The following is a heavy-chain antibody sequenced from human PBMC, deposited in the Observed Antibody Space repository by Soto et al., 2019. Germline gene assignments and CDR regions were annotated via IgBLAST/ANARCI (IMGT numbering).Heavy chain of an antibody. CDR3: ARGGVTRGWLGY. J-gene: IGHJ4*02. CDR2: IYRGGST. Sequence: EVQLVESGGGLIQPGGSLRLSCAASGCTVSSNYMSWVRQAPGKGLDWVSVIYRGGSTYYADSVKGRFTISRDNSKNTLYLQMNSLRTEDTAMYYCARGGVTRGWLGYWGQGTLVTVSS. D-gene: IGHD6-19*01. V-gene: IGHV3-53*01. CDR1: GCTVSSNY.